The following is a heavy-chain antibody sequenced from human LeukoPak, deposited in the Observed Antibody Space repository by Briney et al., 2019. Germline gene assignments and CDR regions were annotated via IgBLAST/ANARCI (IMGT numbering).Heavy chain of an antibody. CDR3: AKEGGDGYNSEGYFDY. Sequence: PGGSLRLSCVDSGFTFSTYWMIWVRQAPGKGLEWVANIKYDGSEKYYVDSVKGRFTISRDNAKNSLYLQMNSLRAEDTAVYYCAKEGGDGYNSEGYFDYWGQGTLVTVSS. V-gene: IGHV3-7*01. J-gene: IGHJ4*02. CDR1: GFTFSTYW. D-gene: IGHD5-24*01. CDR2: IKYDGSEK.